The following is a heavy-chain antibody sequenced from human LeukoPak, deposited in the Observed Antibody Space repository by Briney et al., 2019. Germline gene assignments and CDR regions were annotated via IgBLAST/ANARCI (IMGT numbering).Heavy chain of an antibody. V-gene: IGHV3-30*02. CDR2: IRYDGSNK. CDR3: ARYGNAFDY. Sequence: PGGSLRLSCAASGFTFSSYAMSWVRQPPGRGLEWVAFIRYDGSNKHYADSVKGRFTISRDNSKHTLFLQMNSVRAEDTALYYCARYGNAFDYWGQGTLVTISS. J-gene: IGHJ4*02. D-gene: IGHD2-15*01. CDR1: GFTFSSYA.